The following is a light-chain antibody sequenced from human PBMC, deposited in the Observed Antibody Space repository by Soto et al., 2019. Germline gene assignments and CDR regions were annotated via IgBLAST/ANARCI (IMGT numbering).Light chain of an antibody. Sequence: EIGLTQSPGTLSLSPGERATLSCRASQSVSSSYLAWYQQKPGQAPSLLIYGDSSRATGIPDRFSGSGSGTDYTLTISTLEPEDFAVYYCQHYGSLVLTFGGGTKVEIK. CDR3: QHYGSLVLT. CDR1: QSVSSSY. J-gene: IGKJ4*01. CDR2: GDS. V-gene: IGKV3-20*01.